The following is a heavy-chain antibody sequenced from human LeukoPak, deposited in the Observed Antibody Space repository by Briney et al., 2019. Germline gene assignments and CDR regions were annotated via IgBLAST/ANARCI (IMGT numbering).Heavy chain of an antibody. CDR3: ARDVGVYCSSTSCSDY. CDR1: GYTFTGYY. D-gene: IGHD2-2*01. CDR2: INPNSGGT. Sequence: ASVKVSCKASGYTFTGYYMHWVRQAPGQGLEWMGWINPNSGGTNYAQKFQGRVTMTRDTSISTAYMELSRLRSDDTAVYYCARDVGVYCSSTSCSDYWGQGNPGHRLL. J-gene: IGHJ4*02. V-gene: IGHV1-2*02.